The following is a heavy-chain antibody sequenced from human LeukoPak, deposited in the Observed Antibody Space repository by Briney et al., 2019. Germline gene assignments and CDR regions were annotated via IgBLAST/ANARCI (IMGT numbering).Heavy chain of an antibody. CDR2: ISSSSYI. CDR1: GFTFSSYS. J-gene: IGHJ4*02. CDR3: ARGATYGGGDY. Sequence: GGSLRLSCAASGFTFSSYSMNWVRQAPGKGLEWVSSISSSSYIYYADSVKGRFTISRDNAKNSLDLQMNSLRVDDTAVYYCARGATYGGGDYWGQGTLVTVSS. V-gene: IGHV3-21*01. D-gene: IGHD4-23*01.